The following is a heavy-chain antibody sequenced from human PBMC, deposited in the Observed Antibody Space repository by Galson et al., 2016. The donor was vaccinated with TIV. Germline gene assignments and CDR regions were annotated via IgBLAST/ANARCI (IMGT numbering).Heavy chain of an antibody. CDR3: ARVGRRTLNRATYSDC. V-gene: IGHV1-2*02. CDR1: GYTFTSYR. CDR2: IDPNSGDT. J-gene: IGHJ4*02. D-gene: IGHD1/OR15-1a*01. Sequence: SVKVSCKASGYTFTSYRIHWIRQAPRQGLEWLGGIDPNSGDTNFGQNFEGRITMTRDRSVRAVYLDLNRLELDDTAVYYCARVGRRTLNRATYSDCWGQGSLVTVSS.